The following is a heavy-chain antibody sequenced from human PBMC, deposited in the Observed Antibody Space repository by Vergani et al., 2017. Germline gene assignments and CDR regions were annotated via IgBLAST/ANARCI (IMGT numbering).Heavy chain of an antibody. Sequence: VQLVESGGGVVQPGRSLRLSCAASGFTFSSYAMSWVRQAPGKGLEWVSAISGSGGSTYYADSVKGRFTISRDNSKITLYLDMSSLRAEDTAVYYCVRDVRVSRTWGQGTLVAVSS. CDR3: VRDVRVSRT. J-gene: IGHJ3*01. CDR2: ISGSGGST. V-gene: IGHV3-23*04. CDR1: GFTFSSYA.